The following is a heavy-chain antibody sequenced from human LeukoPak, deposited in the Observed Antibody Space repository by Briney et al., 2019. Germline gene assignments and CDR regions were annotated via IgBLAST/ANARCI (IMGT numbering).Heavy chain of an antibody. CDR3: ARGRRAYYYDSSGYYGY. CDR1: GDTFNSFA. D-gene: IGHD3-22*01. J-gene: IGHJ4*02. V-gene: IGHV1-69*13. Sequence: SVKVSCKSSGDTFNSFAISWVRQAPAQGLEWIGQVIPIFGTTNLAQKFQGRVTINADESTSTAYMELSSLRSEDTAVYYCARGRRAYYYDSSGYYGYWGQGTLVTVSS. CDR2: VIPIFGTT.